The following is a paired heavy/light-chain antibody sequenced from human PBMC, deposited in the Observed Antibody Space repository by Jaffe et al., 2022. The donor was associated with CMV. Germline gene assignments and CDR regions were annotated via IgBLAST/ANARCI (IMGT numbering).Light chain of an antibody. Sequence: QSALTQPPSASGSPGQSVTISCTGTSYDVGGFDFVSWYQQHPGKAPKLMIYEVNKRPSGVPDRFSGSKSGNMASLTVSGLQAEDEADYYCSSYAGSNNLRVFGGGTRLTVL. CDR1: SYDVGGFDF. CDR3: SSYAGSNNLRV. CDR2: EVN. J-gene: IGLJ3*02. V-gene: IGLV2-8*01.
Heavy chain of an antibody. CDR1: GYKFTTYW. V-gene: IGHV5-51*01. CDR2: IYPGDSDT. CDR3: ARQFCPNGICYSPYYYSGMDV. D-gene: IGHD2-8*01. Sequence: EVQLVQSGAEVKKPGESLNISCKASGYKFTTYWIGWVRQMPGKGLEWMGIIYPGDSDTRYSPSFQGQVTISADKSISTAYLQWSSLKASDTAMYYCARQFCPNGICYSPYYYSGMDVWGQGTTVTVSS. J-gene: IGHJ6*02.